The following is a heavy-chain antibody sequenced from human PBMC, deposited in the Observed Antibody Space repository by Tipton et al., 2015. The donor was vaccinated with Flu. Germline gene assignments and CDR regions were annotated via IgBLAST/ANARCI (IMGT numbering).Heavy chain of an antibody. V-gene: IGHV4-59*01. CDR1: DDSITFYY. D-gene: IGHD3-10*01. CDR2: IYSSGST. CDR3: ARARAPYYYYAMDV. Sequence: TLSLTCTVSDDSITFYYWSWVRQPPGKGLEWIGYIYSSGSTNYNPSLRGRVTISVDTSKNQLSPRLSSVTAADTAVYYCARARAPYYYYAMDVRGQGTTVTVSS. J-gene: IGHJ6*02.